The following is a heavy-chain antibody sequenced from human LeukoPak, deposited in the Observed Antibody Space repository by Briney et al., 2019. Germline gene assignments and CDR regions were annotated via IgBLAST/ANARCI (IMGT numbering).Heavy chain of an antibody. CDR1: GFTFSSYG. V-gene: IGHV3-30*18. J-gene: IGHJ4*02. CDR3: AKDVPYYYDSSGYPDY. D-gene: IGHD3-22*01. Sequence: GGSLRLSCAASGFTFSSYGMHWVRQAPGKGLEWVAVISYDGSNKYYADSVKGRFTISRDNSKNTLYLQMNSLRAEDTAVYYCAKDVPYYYDSSGYPDYWGQGTLVTVSS. CDR2: ISYDGSNK.